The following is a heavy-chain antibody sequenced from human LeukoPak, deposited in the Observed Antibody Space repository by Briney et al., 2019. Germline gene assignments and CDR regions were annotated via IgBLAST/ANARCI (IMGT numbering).Heavy chain of an antibody. D-gene: IGHD2-2*03. CDR1: GFTFSSYG. V-gene: IGHV3-30*03. J-gene: IGHJ5*02. CDR3: ARDGYCSSTTCPGWFDP. CDR2: ISYDGSNK. Sequence: PGGSLRLSCAASGFTFSSYGMHWVRQAPGKGLEWVAVISYDGSNKYYADSVKGRFTISRDNSKNTLYLQMNSLRAEDTAVYYCARDGYCSSTTCPGWFDPWGQGTLVTVSS.